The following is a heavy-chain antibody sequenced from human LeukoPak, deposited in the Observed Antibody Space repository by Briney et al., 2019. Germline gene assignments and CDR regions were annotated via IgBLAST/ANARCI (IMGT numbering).Heavy chain of an antibody. V-gene: IGHV3-53*05. J-gene: IGHJ4*02. CDR2: IYSGGST. CDR3: AKDLANSWTIDY. Sequence: GGSLRLSCAASGFTVSSNFMNWVRQAPGKGLEWVSVIYSGGSTYYADSVKGRFTISRDNSRNTLYLQMNSLSVEDTAFYYCAKDLANSWTIDYWGQGTLVTVSS. D-gene: IGHD1-1*01. CDR1: GFTVSSNF.